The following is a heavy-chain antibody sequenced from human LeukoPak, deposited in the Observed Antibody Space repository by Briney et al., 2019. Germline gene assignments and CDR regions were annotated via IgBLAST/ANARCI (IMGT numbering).Heavy chain of an antibody. Sequence: PGGSLRLSCAASEFTFSSYWMHWVRQAPGKGLVWVSRITNDGRDTWYADSVKGRFTISRDNAKNTLYLQMNSLRVEDTAVYYCARDMDVVGASVDYWGQGTLVTVSS. J-gene: IGHJ4*02. D-gene: IGHD1-26*01. CDR3: ARDMDVVGASVDY. CDR1: EFTFSSYW. CDR2: ITNDGRDT. V-gene: IGHV3-74*01.